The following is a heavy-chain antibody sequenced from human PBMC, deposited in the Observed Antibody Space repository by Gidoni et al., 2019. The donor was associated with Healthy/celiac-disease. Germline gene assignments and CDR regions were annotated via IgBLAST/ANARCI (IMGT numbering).Heavy chain of an antibody. Sequence: EVQLVESGGGLVQPGGSLRLSCAASGFTVSSNYMSWVRQAPGKGLEWVSVIYSGGSTYYADSVKGRFTISRDNSKNTLYLQMNSLRAEDTAVYYCARDRMGVVTLYYGMDVWGQGTTVTVSS. CDR3: ARDRMGVVTLYYGMDV. J-gene: IGHJ6*02. V-gene: IGHV3-66*01. CDR1: GFTVSSNY. D-gene: IGHD2-21*02. CDR2: IYSGGST.